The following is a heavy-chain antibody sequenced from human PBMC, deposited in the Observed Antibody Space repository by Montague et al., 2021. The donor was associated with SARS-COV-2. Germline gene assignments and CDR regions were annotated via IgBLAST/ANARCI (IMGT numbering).Heavy chain of an antibody. Sequence: SETLSLTCAVYGGSVSDYYWSWIRQPQGKGLEWIGEINHSGSTNYNPSLKSRVTTSVDTSKNQFSLRLTSVTAADTAVDYCARGPRITMIVVVITDIWFDPWGQGTMVTVSS. D-gene: IGHD3-22*01. CDR1: GGSVSDYY. CDR3: ARGPRITMIVVVITDIWFDP. J-gene: IGHJ5*02. V-gene: IGHV4-34*01. CDR2: INHSGST.